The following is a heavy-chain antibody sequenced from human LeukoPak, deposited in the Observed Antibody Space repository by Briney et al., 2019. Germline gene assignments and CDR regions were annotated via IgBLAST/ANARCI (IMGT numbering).Heavy chain of an antibody. CDR1: GFTVSSNY. V-gene: IGHV3-53*01. D-gene: IGHD6-13*01. J-gene: IGHJ4*02. Sequence: GGSLRLSCAASGFTVSSNYMSWVRQAPGKGLEWVSVIYSGGSTYYADSVKGRFTIPRDNSKNTLYLQMNSLRAEDTAVYYCARAPSSSWYFDYWGQGTLVTVSS. CDR2: IYSGGST. CDR3: ARAPSSSWYFDY.